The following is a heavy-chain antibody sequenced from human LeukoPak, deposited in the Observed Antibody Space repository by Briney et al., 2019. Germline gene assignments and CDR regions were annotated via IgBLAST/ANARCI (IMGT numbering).Heavy chain of an antibody. CDR1: GYSFTKYW. V-gene: IGHV5-51*01. CDR2: IYPGDSDI. Sequence: GESLKISCKGSGYSFTKYWIGWVRQMPGKGLEWMGLIYPGDSDIRYSPSFQGQVTISADKSISTVYLQWSSLKASDTAMYYCARHRPSYTSPPDAFDIWGQGTMVTVSS. CDR3: ARHRPSYTSPPDAFDI. J-gene: IGHJ3*02. D-gene: IGHD3-16*02.